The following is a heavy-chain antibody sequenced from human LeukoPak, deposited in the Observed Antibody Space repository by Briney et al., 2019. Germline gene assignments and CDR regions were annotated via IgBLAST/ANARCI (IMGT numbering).Heavy chain of an antibody. D-gene: IGHD3-22*01. J-gene: IGHJ4*02. CDR3: ARECRDYYDSSGYCPFDY. CDR2: IYTSGST. Sequence: SETLSLTCTVSGGSISSYYWSWIRQPAGKGLEWIGRIYTSGSTNYNPSLKSRVTMSVDTSKNQFSLKLSSVTAADTAVYYCARECRDYYDSSGYCPFDYWGQGTLVTVSS. CDR1: GGSISSYY. V-gene: IGHV4-4*07.